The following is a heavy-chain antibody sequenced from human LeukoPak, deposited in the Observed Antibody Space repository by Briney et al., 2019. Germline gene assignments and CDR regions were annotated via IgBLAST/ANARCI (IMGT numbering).Heavy chain of an antibody. V-gene: IGHV3-23*01. CDR2: ITGIGGST. CDR1: GFTFSSYA. D-gene: IGHD7-27*01. Sequence: GGFLRLSCAASGFTFSSYAMSWVRQAPGRGLEWVSTITGIGGSTFYADSVKGRFTISRDNSRNTLFLQMNNLRAEDTAVYSCAKRVLILGANRLFYFDYWGQGTLVTVSS. CDR3: AKRVLILGANRLFYFDY. J-gene: IGHJ4*02.